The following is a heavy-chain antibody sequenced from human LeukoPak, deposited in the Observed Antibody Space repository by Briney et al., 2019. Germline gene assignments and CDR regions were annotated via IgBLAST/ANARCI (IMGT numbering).Heavy chain of an antibody. CDR1: GFTFSSYW. CDR2: IKQDGSEK. V-gene: IGHV3-7*01. Sequence: GGSLRLSCAASGFTFSSYWMSWVRQAPGKGLEWVANIKQDGSEKYYVDSVKGRFTISRDNAKNSLYLQMNSLRAEDTAVYYCARGGSYYYGSGSPFPIHYWGQGTLVTVSS. J-gene: IGHJ4*02. D-gene: IGHD3-10*01. CDR3: ARGGSYYYGSGSPFPIHY.